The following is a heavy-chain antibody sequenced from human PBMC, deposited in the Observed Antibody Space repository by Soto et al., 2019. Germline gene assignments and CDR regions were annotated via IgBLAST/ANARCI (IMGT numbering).Heavy chain of an antibody. CDR3: ARDSSSTYYYYYGMDV. D-gene: IGHD6-6*01. CDR2: INPNSGGT. CDR1: GYTFTGYY. Sequence: SVQVSCKASGYTFTGYYMHWVRQAPGQGLEWMGWINPNSGGTNYAQKFQGRVTMTRDTSISTAYMELSRLRSDDTAVYYCARDSSSTYYYYYGMDVWGQGTTVTVSS. V-gene: IGHV1-2*02. J-gene: IGHJ6*02.